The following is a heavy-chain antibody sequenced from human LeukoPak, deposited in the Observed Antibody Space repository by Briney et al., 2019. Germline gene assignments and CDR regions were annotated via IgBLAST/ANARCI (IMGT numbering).Heavy chain of an antibody. CDR1: GGSISSYY. J-gene: IGHJ5*02. D-gene: IGHD6-13*01. CDR2: IYTSGST. Sequence: SETLSLTCNVSGGSISSYYWTWIRQPPGKGLEWIGRIYTSGSTDYNPSLKSRVTMSVDTSKKQFSLKLRSVTAADTAVYYCARDEWISSSWVNWFDPWGQGTLVTVSS. CDR3: ARDEWISSSWVNWFDP. V-gene: IGHV4-4*07.